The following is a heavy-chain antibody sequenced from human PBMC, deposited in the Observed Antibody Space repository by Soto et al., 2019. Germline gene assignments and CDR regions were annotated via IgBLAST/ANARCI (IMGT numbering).Heavy chain of an antibody. J-gene: IGHJ4*01. D-gene: IGHD3-22*01. V-gene: IGHV3-15*07. CDR3: TTDSYSSIIVVRFDY. CDR1: SFTFHNAW. Sequence: PGGCLRICCAASSFTFHNAWINWDRKAPGKRLEWDGRIKSKTDGGTQDYAAQVKGRFDISRDDSKNMVYLQMNSLKTEDTCIYYCTTDSYSSIIVVRFDYWGHGTLVTVSS. CDR2: IKSKTDGGTQ.